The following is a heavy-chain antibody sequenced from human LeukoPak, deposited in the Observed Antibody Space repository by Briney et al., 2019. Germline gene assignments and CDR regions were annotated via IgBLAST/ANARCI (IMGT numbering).Heavy chain of an antibody. V-gene: IGHV4-39*07. CDR2: VYYTGTT. Sequence: SETLSLTCTVSGGSIISRSYYWVWIRQPPGKGLEWMGSVYYTGTTYYKPSLKSRLTISVDTSNNQFSLRMTSVTAADTAVYYCARTLYDFWSGPYLWGQGTLVTVSS. CDR1: GGSIISRSYY. D-gene: IGHD3-3*01. CDR3: ARTLYDFWSGPYL. J-gene: IGHJ5*02.